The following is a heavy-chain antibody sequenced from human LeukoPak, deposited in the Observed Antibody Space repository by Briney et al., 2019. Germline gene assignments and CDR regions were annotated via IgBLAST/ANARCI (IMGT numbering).Heavy chain of an antibody. CDR2: IIPIFGTA. J-gene: IGHJ3*02. Sequence: SVKVSCKASGYTFNDFYMHWVRQAPGQGLEWMGGIIPIFGTANYAQKFQGRVTITADKSTSTAYMELSSLRSEDTAVYYCARKWELDAFDIWGQGTMVTVSS. V-gene: IGHV1-69*06. D-gene: IGHD1-7*01. CDR3: ARKWELDAFDI. CDR1: GYTFNDFY.